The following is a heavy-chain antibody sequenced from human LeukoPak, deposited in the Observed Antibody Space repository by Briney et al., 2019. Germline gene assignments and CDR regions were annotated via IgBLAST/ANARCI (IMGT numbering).Heavy chain of an antibody. CDR1: GFMYSAYS. D-gene: IGHD1-1*01. J-gene: IGHJ4*02. CDR3: AKGLEVESRLDS. V-gene: IGHV3-69-1*01. CDR2: VIRLGTF. Sequence: GGAPRLSCSASGFMYSAYSMYWVRQAQGKGLEGVSGVIRLGTFYSRSVKGRFTISRDNSRNTLFLQMNSLTVDDTAVYYCAKGLEVESRLDSWGQGTLVTVSS.